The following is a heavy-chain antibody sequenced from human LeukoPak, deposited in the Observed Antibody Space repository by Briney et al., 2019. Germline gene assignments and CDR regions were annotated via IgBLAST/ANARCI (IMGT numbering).Heavy chain of an antibody. J-gene: IGHJ4*02. CDR1: GFTFSNAW. CDR2: IKSKTDGGTT. V-gene: IGHV3-15*01. CDR3: TTHFNAPSTYSSSSRDY. Sequence: SGGSLRLSCAASGFTFSNAWMSWVRQAPGKGLEWVGRIKSKTDGGTTDYAAPVKGRFTISRDDSKNTLYLQMNSLKTEDTAVYYCTTHFNAPSTYSSSSRDYWGQGTLVTVSS. D-gene: IGHD6-13*01.